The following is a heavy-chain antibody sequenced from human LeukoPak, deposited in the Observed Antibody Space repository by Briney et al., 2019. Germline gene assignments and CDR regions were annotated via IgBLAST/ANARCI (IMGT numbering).Heavy chain of an antibody. V-gene: IGHV4-4*02. D-gene: IGHD2-8*01. CDR1: GGSICYTNW. CDR3: SRENGAFSPFGY. J-gene: IGHJ4*02. Sequence: PSETLSLTCGVSGGSICYTNWWSWVRQPPGQGLEWIGEISLTGLTHYNPSLESRVTVSLDKSKNQLSLNLTSVTAADTAVYYCSRENGAFSPFGYWGQGTLVTVLS. CDR2: ISLTGLT.